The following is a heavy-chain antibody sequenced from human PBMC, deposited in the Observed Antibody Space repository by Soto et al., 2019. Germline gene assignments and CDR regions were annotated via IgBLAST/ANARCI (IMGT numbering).Heavy chain of an antibody. V-gene: IGHV3-11*06. J-gene: IGHJ4*02. D-gene: IGHD2-8*01. Sequence: GGSLRLSCAASGFTFSDYYMSWIRQAPGKGLEWVSYIGPSSSYTNYADSVKGRFTISRDNTKNSLYLQMNSLRAEDTAVYYCARVVRLMLYSDYWGQGTLVTVSS. CDR3: ARVVRLMLYSDY. CDR2: IGPSSSYT. CDR1: GFTFSDYY.